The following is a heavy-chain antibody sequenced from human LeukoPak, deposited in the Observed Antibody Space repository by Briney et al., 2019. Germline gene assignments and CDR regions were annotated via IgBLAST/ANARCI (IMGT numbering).Heavy chain of an antibody. D-gene: IGHD3-22*01. CDR2: IIPIFGTA. Sequence: ASVKASCKASGGTFSSYAISWVRQAPGQGLEWMGGIIPIFGTANYAQKFQGRVTITADKSTSTAYMELSSLRSEDTAVYYCARDKSDSSDSHRFDPWGQGTLVTVSS. J-gene: IGHJ5*02. V-gene: IGHV1-69*06. CDR1: GGTFSSYA. CDR3: ARDKSDSSDSHRFDP.